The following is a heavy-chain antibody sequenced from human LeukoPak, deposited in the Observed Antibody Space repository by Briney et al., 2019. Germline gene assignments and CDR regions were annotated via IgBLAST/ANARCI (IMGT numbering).Heavy chain of an antibody. CDR3: ARGDCSSTSRYWSYFDY. J-gene: IGHJ4*02. Sequence: GESLKISCKGSGYSFTSYWIGWVRQMPGKGLEWMGIIYPGDSDTRYSPSFQGQVTISADKSISSAYLQWSSLKASDTAMYYCARGDCSSTSRYWSYFDYWGQGTLVTVSS. CDR2: IYPGDSDT. D-gene: IGHD2-2*01. V-gene: IGHV5-51*01. CDR1: GYSFTSYW.